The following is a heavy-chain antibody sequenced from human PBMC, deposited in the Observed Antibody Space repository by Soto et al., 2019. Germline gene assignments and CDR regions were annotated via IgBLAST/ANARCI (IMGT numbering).Heavy chain of an antibody. V-gene: IGHV1-69*01. CDR1: GGTFGTSA. CDR2: IIPFFTTT. J-gene: IGHJ6*02. D-gene: IGHD2-21*02. CDR3: AREGDSNFDYYSGMDV. Sequence: QVQLVQSGAEVKKPGSSVNVSCKASGGTFGTSAINWVRQAPGQGLEWMGAIIPFFTTTKYAQKFQARVTIPADESTSTAYMELSSLTSEDTAVYYCAREGDSNFDYYSGMDVWGQGTTVIVSS.